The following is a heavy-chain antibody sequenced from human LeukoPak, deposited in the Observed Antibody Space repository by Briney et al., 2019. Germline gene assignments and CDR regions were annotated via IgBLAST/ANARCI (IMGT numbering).Heavy chain of an antibody. V-gene: IGHV3-30*18. D-gene: IGHD4-17*01. J-gene: IGHJ4*02. CDR2: VSCAGSNK. CDR1: GFTFSNYG. CDR3: AKDRATMTTRIFDF. Sequence: GGSLRLSCAASGFTFSNYGMHWVRQAPGKGLEWVALVSCAGSNKYYVDSVKGRFTISRDNSKNTLYLQMNSLRAEDTAVYYCAKDRATMTTRIFDFWGQGTLVTVSS.